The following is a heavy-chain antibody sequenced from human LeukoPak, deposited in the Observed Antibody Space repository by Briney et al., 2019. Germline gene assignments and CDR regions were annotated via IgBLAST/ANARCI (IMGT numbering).Heavy chain of an antibody. CDR2: ISSNGGST. J-gene: IGHJ3*02. V-gene: IGHV3-64D*06. CDR3: VKDRWFGVRLPPPAFDI. Sequence: PGGSLRLSCSASGFTFSSYAMHWVRQAPGKGLEYVSAISSNGGSTYYADSVKGRFTISRDNSKKTLYLQMSNLRAEDTAVYYCVKDRWFGVRLPPPAFDIWGPGPMVTVSS. D-gene: IGHD3-10*01. CDR1: GFTFSSYA.